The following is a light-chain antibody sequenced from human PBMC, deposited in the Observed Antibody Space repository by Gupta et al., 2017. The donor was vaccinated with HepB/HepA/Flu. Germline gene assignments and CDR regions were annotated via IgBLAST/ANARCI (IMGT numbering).Light chain of an antibody. J-gene: IGKJ2*01. CDR1: QNITTY. CDR3: LQSYSVPHT. Sequence: IQMTQSPSSLSASVGDRVTISCRASQNITTYLYWYQHKVGKAPDLLIYATMYLQSGVPPRVSGFGTGTEFTLTISGLQPEDFATYYCLQSYSVPHTFGQGTRVEI. CDR2: ATM. V-gene: IGKV1-39*01.